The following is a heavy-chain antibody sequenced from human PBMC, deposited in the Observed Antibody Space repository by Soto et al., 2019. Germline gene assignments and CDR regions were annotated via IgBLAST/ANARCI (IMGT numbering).Heavy chain of an antibody. CDR1: GGSISSSSYY. D-gene: IGHD4-17*01. V-gene: IGHV4-39*01. CDR3: ARRTVATLTLDY. J-gene: IGHJ4*02. Sequence: QLRLQESGPGLVKPSETLSLTCTVSGGSISSSSYYWGWIRQPPGKGLEWIGSIYYSGSTYYSPSLKSRITISGDTSKNQFSLKLSSVTAADTAVYYCARRTVATLTLDYWGTGTLVTVSS. CDR2: IYYSGST.